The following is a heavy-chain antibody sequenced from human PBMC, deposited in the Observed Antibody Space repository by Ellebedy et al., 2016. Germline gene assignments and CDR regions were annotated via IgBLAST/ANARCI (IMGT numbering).Heavy chain of an antibody. D-gene: IGHD3-3*01. V-gene: IGHV4-59*01. J-gene: IGHJ3*02. Sequence: SETLSLTCTVSGDSISSYYWSWIRQPPGKGLEWIGYFYNSGSTNYNPSLKSRVTISGDTSKNQFSLKLSSVTAADTAVYYCARDPFGRAFDIWGQGTMVTVSS. CDR1: GDSISSYY. CDR3: ARDPFGRAFDI. CDR2: FYNSGST.